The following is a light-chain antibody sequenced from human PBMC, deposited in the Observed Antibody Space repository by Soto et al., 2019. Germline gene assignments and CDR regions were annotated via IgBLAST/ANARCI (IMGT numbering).Light chain of an antibody. CDR2: EVS. J-gene: IGLJ1*01. V-gene: IGLV2-8*01. CDR1: SSDVGGYNY. Sequence: QPVLTQPPSASGSPGQSVTISCTGTSSDVGGYNYVSWYQQHPGKAPKLMIYEVSKRPSGVPDRFSGSKSGNTAFLTVSGLQAYDEADYYFSSYAGSKHFEFFRTWSKVTVL. CDR3: SSYAGSKHFEF.